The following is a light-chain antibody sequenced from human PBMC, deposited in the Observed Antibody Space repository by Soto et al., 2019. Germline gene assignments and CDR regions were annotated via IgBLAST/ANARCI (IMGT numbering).Light chain of an antibody. CDR2: TGS. Sequence: DIQMTQSPSSVSAYVGDRVSITCRASPGISNWLAWYQQKPGRAPKLLIYTGSTLQSEVPSRFSGTGSGTDFTLTISILQPEDVATYSCQQANSFPLTFGGGTKMEIK. V-gene: IGKV1-12*01. CDR1: PGISNW. J-gene: IGKJ4*01. CDR3: QQANSFPLT.